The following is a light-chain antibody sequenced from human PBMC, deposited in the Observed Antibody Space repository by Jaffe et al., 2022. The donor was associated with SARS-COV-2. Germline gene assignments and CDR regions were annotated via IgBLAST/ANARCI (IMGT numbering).Light chain of an antibody. CDR3: SSYTSSNILYV. CDR1: NRDVGGYDY. CDR2: DVS. Sequence: QSALTQPASVSGSPGQSITISCTGSNRDVGGYDYVSWYQQHPGEAPKLILYDVSNRPSGVSDRFSGSKSVNTASLSISGLQAEDEADYYCSSYTSSNILYVFGTGTKVTV. J-gene: IGLJ1*01. V-gene: IGLV2-14*03.